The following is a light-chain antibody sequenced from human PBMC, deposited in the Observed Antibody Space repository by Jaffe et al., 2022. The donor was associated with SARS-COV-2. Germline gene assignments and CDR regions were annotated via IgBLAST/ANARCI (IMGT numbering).Light chain of an antibody. CDR1: ESIGTY. CDR2: DAS. Sequence: EIVLTQSPAALSLSPGDRATLSCRTSESIGTYLTWYQQQPGQAPRLLIFDASHRATGIPARFSGSGSGTDFTLTISSLEPEDFAIYYCQQRSNWPLTFGAGTKVEIK. CDR3: QQRSNWPLT. J-gene: IGKJ4*01. V-gene: IGKV3-11*01.